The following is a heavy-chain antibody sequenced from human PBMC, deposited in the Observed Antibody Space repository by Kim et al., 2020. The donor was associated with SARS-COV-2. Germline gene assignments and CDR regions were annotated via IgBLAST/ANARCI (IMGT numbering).Heavy chain of an antibody. CDR1: GGTFSSYA. J-gene: IGHJ3*02. D-gene: IGHD3-22*01. CDR3: ARAGHYYDSSGYMEHVFDI. CDR2: IIPIFGTA. Sequence: SVKVSCKASGGTFSSYAISWVRQAPGQGLEWMGGIIPIFGTANYAQKFQGRVTITADESTSTAYMELSSLRSEDTAVYYCARAGHYYDSSGYMEHVFDIWGQGTMVTVSS. V-gene: IGHV1-69*13.